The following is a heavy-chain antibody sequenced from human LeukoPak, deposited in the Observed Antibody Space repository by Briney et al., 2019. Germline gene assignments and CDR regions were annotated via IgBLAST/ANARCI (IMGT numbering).Heavy chain of an antibody. Sequence: GASVKVSCKASGGTFSSYAISWVRQAPGQGLEWMGGIIPIFGTANYAQKFQGRVTITTDESTSTAYMELSSLRSEDTAVYYCARDRCSSNSCSTGYFDYSGQGTLVTVSS. CDR3: ARDRCSSNSCSTGYFDY. J-gene: IGHJ4*02. D-gene: IGHD2-2*01. CDR1: GGTFSSYA. CDR2: IIPIFGTA. V-gene: IGHV1-69*05.